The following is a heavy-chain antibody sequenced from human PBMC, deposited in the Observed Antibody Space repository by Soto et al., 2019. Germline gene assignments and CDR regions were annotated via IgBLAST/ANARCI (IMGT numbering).Heavy chain of an antibody. J-gene: IGHJ5*02. CDR1: GGSISRSTYY. CDR3: ARQVPAAIRLGWFDP. CDR2: IYYSGST. V-gene: IGHV4-39*01. D-gene: IGHD2-2*02. Sequence: LSLTCTVSGGSISRSTYYWGWIRQPPGKGLEWIGSIYYSGSTYYRPSLKSRVTISVDTSKNQFSLKLSSVTAADTAVYYCARQVPAAIRLGWFDPWGQGTLVTVS.